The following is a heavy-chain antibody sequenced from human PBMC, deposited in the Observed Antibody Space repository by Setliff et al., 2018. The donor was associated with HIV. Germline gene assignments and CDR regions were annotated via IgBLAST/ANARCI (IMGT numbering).Heavy chain of an antibody. J-gene: IGHJ3*02. Sequence: SETLSLTCTVSGASTSSYYWNWFRQPAGKGLESLGRIYTSGNMIYNPSLKSRVTMSADTSRNQLSLRVTSVTATDTAVYYCTRQSPVAGSGAFDIWGQGTMVTVSS. CDR2: IYTSGNM. CDR1: GASTSSYY. CDR3: TRQSPVAGSGAFDI. V-gene: IGHV4-4*07. D-gene: IGHD6-19*01.